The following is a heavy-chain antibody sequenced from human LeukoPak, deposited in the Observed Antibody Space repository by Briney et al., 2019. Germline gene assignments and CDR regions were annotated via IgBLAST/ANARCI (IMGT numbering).Heavy chain of an antibody. D-gene: IGHD5-12*01. CDR3: ARDGYSGYGFLDV. V-gene: IGHV3-72*01. CDR2: TRNRANSYTT. J-gene: IGHJ6*04. CDR1: GFTFSDHY. Sequence: GGSLRLSCAASGFTFSDHYMGWVRQAPGKGLEWVGRTRNRANSYTTEYAASVKGRFTISRDDSKNSLYLQMNSLKTEDTAVYYCARDGYSGYGFLDVWGKGTTVTVSS.